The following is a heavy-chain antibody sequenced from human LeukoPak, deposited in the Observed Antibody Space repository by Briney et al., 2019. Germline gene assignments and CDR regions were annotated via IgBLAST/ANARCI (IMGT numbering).Heavy chain of an antibody. Sequence: PGGSLRLSCAASGFTFSSYWMSWVRQAPGKGLEWVANIKEDGSEKYYVDSVKGRFTISRDNAKNSLYLQMNSLRAEDTAVYYCARDGSGNRYYYYEMDVWGQGTTVTVSS. CDR3: ARDGSGNRYYYYEMDV. CDR1: GFTFSSYW. CDR2: IKEDGSEK. J-gene: IGHJ6*02. D-gene: IGHD2-15*01. V-gene: IGHV3-7*04.